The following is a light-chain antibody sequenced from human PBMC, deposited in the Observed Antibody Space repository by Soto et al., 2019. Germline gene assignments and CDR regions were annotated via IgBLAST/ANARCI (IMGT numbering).Light chain of an antibody. CDR3: GSWDSSLSAYV. CDR2: DDN. Sequence: QSVLTQRRSVSAALGQKVTISCSGSSSNIGGNSVSWYQQLPGTAPKLLIYDDNKRPSGIPDRFSGSKSGTSATLGITGFQTGDEADYYCGSWDSSLSAYVFGTGTKVTVL. J-gene: IGLJ1*01. CDR1: SSNIGGNS. V-gene: IGLV1-51*01.